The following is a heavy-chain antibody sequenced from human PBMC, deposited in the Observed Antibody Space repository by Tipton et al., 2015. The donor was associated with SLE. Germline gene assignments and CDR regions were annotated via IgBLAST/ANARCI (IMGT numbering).Heavy chain of an antibody. J-gene: IGHJ4*02. Sequence: LRLSCTVSGGSISSGSYYWSWIRQPAGKGLKWIGRVHTSGSTNYNPSLRSRVTISVDTSKNQFSLNLNSVTAADTAVYFCAREATRGHFDFWGQGTLVTVSS. D-gene: IGHD1-26*01. CDR2: VHTSGST. V-gene: IGHV4-61*02. CDR3: AREATRGHFDF. CDR1: GGSISSGSYY.